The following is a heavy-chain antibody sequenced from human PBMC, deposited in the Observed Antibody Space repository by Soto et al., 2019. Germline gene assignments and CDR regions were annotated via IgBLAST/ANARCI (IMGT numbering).Heavy chain of an antibody. CDR3: ARLLYSRSSSSVPATASLFDY. D-gene: IGHD6-6*01. CDR1: GYSFTSYW. J-gene: IGHJ4*02. CDR2: IYPGDSGT. Sequence: GESLKISCKGSGYSFTSYWIGWVRQMPGKGLEWMGIIYPGDSGTRYSPSFQGQVTISADKSISTAYLQWSSLKASDTAMHYCARLLYSRSSSSVPATASLFDYWGQGTLVTVSS. V-gene: IGHV5-51*01.